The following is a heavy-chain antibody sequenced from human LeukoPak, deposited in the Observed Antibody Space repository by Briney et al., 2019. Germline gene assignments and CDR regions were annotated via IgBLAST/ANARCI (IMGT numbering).Heavy chain of an antibody. CDR3: AKSPLDSTSAWYGYFHH. V-gene: IGHV3-9*01. J-gene: IGHJ1*01. Sequence: GGSLRLSCAASGFTFDDYAMHWVRQAPGKGLEWVSGIRWNSGSIGYTDSVKGRFTISRDNAKNSLYLQMDSLIPEDTAFYYCAKSPLDSTSAWYGYFHHWGQGTLVTVSS. CDR2: IRWNSGSI. CDR1: GFTFDDYA. D-gene: IGHD6-19*01.